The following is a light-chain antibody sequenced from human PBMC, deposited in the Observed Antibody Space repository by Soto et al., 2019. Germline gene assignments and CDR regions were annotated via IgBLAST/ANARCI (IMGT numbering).Light chain of an antibody. CDR3: QQLNSYPPYT. Sequence: DIQLTQSPSFLSASVGDRVTITCRASQGISSYLAWYQQKPGKAPKLLIYAASTLQSGVPSRFSGSGSGIEFTLTIGSLQPEDFATYYCQQLNSYPPYTFGQGTKLEIK. J-gene: IGKJ2*01. CDR2: AAS. V-gene: IGKV1-9*01. CDR1: QGISSY.